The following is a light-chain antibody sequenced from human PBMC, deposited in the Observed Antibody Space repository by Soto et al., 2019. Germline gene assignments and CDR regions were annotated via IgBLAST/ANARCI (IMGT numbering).Light chain of an antibody. CDR3: QQYNSYPWT. CDR1: QTIRSW. Sequence: DIQMTQSPSTLSASVGDRVTITCRASQTIRSWLAWYQQKPGKAPKLLIYDASSLESGVPSRFSGSGSGTEFPLTISSLQPDDFATYYCQQYNSYPWTFGQGTKVEIK. V-gene: IGKV1-5*01. J-gene: IGKJ1*01. CDR2: DAS.